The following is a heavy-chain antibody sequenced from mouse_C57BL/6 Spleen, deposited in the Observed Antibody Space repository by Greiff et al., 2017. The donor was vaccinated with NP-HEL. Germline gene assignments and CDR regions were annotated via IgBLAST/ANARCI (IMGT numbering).Heavy chain of an antibody. V-gene: IGHV1-53*01. CDR3: ARASYYYGSSYWYFDV. CDR2: INPSNGGT. D-gene: IGHD1-1*01. Sequence: QVQLQQPGTELVKPGASVKLSCKASGYTFTSYWMHWVKQRPGQGLEWIGNINPSNGGTNYNEKFKSKATLTVDKSSSTAYMQLSSLTSEDSAVYYCARASYYYGSSYWYFDVWGTGTTVTVSS. CDR1: GYTFTSYW. J-gene: IGHJ1*03.